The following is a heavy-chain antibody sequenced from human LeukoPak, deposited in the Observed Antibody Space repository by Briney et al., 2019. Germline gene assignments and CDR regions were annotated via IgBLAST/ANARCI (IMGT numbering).Heavy chain of an antibody. D-gene: IGHD3-3*01. CDR3: ARDRRSYDFWSGYYTGKVSNWFDP. CDR1: GFTFSSYS. V-gene: IGHV3-21*01. CDR2: ISSSSSYI. Sequence: GGSLRLSCAASGFTFSSYSMNWVRQAPGKGPEWVSSISSSSSYIYYADPVKGRFTISRDNAKNSLYLQMNSLRAEDTAVYYCARDRRSYDFWSGYYTGKVSNWFDPWGQGTLVTVSS. J-gene: IGHJ5*02.